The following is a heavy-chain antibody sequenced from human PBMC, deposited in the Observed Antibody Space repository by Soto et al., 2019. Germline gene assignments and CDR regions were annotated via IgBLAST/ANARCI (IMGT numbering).Heavy chain of an antibody. CDR3: ATSVGIAATGEDGLDV. Sequence: QVQLVQSGAEVKKTGSSVKVSCKASGGMFSTFGFSWVRQAPGQGPEWIGGIIPILTTPNYAERFQGRVTIVADELTTTGYMELSSLRSEDTAMYYCATSVGIAATGEDGLDVWGQGTSVTVSS. D-gene: IGHD6-13*01. V-gene: IGHV1-69*01. CDR1: GGMFSTFG. J-gene: IGHJ6*02. CDR2: IIPILTTP.